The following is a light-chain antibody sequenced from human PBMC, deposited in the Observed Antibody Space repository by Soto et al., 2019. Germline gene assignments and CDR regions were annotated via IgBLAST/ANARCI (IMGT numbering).Light chain of an antibody. CDR3: LQALQAPLT. Sequence: DIVVTQSPLSLPVTPEEPASISCRSSQSLLHSNGYNYLDWYLQKPGQSPQLLIYLGSNRASGVPARFSGSGSGTDFTLKISRVEAEDVGLYYCLQALQAPLTFGQGTKVDIK. CDR2: LGS. J-gene: IGKJ1*01. V-gene: IGKV2-28*01. CDR1: QSLLHSNGYNY.